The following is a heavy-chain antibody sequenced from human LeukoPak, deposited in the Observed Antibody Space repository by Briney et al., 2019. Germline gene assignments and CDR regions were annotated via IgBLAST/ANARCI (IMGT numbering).Heavy chain of an antibody. CDR3: VRNGYDSSGYYFWSDY. V-gene: IGHV4-34*01. J-gene: IGHJ4*02. CDR2: IHHSGGT. Sequence: SETLSLTCAVYDGSFTDYNCSWIRQSPGRGLEWIAEIHHSGGTNYSPTLKSRVTLSVDTSKNQLTLNLRSVTAADTAVYYCVRNGYDSSGYYFWSDYRGQGTLVTVSS. D-gene: IGHD3-22*01. CDR1: DGSFTDYN.